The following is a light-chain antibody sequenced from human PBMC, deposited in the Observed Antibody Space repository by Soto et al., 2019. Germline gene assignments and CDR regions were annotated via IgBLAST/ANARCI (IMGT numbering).Light chain of an antibody. J-gene: IGKJ5*01. CDR2: DAS. V-gene: IGKV3-11*01. Sequence: EIVLTQSPVTLSLSPGERATLSCRSSQSVSSYLAWYQQKPGQATRLLIYDASNRATGIPARFSGGGSGTDFTLTIDNLEPEDFAIYYCQQRSNWPPITFGQGTLLEI. CDR3: QQRSNWPPIT. CDR1: QSVSSY.